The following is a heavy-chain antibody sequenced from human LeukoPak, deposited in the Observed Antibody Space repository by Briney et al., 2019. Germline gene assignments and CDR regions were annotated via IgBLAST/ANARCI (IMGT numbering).Heavy chain of an antibody. D-gene: IGHD6-13*01. CDR1: GFTFSSYG. V-gene: IGHV3-30*18. J-gene: IGHJ4*02. CDR2: ISYDGSNK. Sequence: GGSLRPSCAASGFTFSSYGMHWVRQAPGKGLEWVAVISYDGSNKYYADSVKGRFTISRDNSKNTLYLQMNSLRAEDTAVYYCAKDLKQLVRTAAGYWGQGTLVTVSS. CDR3: AKDLKQLVRTAAGY.